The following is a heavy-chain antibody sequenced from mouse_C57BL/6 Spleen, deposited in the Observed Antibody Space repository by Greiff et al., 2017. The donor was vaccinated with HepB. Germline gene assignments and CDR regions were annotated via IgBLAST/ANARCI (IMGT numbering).Heavy chain of an antibody. Sequence: QVQLQQSGAELARPGASVKLSCKASGYTFTSYGISWVKQRTGQGLEWIGEIYPRSGNTYYNEKFKGKATLTADKSSSTAYMELRSLTSEDSAVYFCARLGYYGSRDWYFDVWGTGTTVTVSS. D-gene: IGHD1-1*01. V-gene: IGHV1-81*01. J-gene: IGHJ1*03. CDR2: IYPRSGNT. CDR3: ARLGYYGSRDWYFDV. CDR1: GYTFTSYG.